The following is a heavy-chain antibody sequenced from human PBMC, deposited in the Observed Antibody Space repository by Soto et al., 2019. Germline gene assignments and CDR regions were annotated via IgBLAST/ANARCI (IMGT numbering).Heavy chain of an antibody. CDR3: AKVTHRPYGTAWHGCDS. CDR2: IVYSDDIT. V-gene: IGHV3-23*01. D-gene: IGHD3-10*01. J-gene: IGHJ5*01. CDR1: GFTFSSYT. Sequence: GGSLRLSCAASGFTFSSYTMTWVRQAPGKGLEWVSAIVYSDDITHYADSVKGRFTISRDNSKNMLYLQMDSLRAEDTAVYYCAKVTHRPYGTAWHGCDSWGQGTLVTVSS.